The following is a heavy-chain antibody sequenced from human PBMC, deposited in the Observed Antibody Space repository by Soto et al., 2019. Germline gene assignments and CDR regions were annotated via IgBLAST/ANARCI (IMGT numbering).Heavy chain of an antibody. D-gene: IGHD3-10*01. CDR2: ISYDGSNK. CDR1: GFTFSSYA. CDR3: ARGPAFHGSACFDY. V-gene: IGHV3-30*04. Sequence: GGSLRLSCAASGFTFSSYAMHWVRQAPGKGLEWGAVISYDGSNKYYADSVKGRFTIPRDNSKKTMYLHMNSLRAEDSAGYYRARGPAFHGSACFDYWGQGTPVTVSS. J-gene: IGHJ4*02.